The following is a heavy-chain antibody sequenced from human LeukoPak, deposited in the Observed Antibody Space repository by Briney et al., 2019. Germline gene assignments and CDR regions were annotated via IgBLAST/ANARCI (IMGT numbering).Heavy chain of an antibody. J-gene: IGHJ4*02. Sequence: ASVKVSCKASGYTFTGDYVHWVRQAPGQGLEWMGWINPNTFGTNYTQNFQGRVTMTRDTSISTAYMELSRLRSDDTAVYYCARAAAADLANYFDCWGQGTLVTVSS. V-gene: IGHV1-2*02. CDR2: INPNTFGT. CDR3: ARAAAADLANYFDC. D-gene: IGHD6-13*01. CDR1: GYTFTGDY.